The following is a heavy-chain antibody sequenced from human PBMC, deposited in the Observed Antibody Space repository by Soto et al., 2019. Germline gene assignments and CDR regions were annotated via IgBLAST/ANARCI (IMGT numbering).Heavy chain of an antibody. V-gene: IGHV4-59*08. CDR2: IYYTGTT. Sequence: PSETLSLTCTVSGGSITNYYWSWIRQPPGKGLEWIGFIYYTGTTKYNPSLSSRVSISVDTSKNQFSLNLRSVTAADTAVYYCASLPLWFGELGWFDPWGQGTLVTVSS. CDR3: ASLPLWFGELGWFDP. D-gene: IGHD3-10*01. CDR1: GGSITNYY. J-gene: IGHJ5*02.